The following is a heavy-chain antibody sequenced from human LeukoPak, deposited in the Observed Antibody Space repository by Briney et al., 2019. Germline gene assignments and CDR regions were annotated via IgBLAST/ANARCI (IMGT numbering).Heavy chain of an antibody. CDR3: ARHRYYYDSSGYLSYFDY. CDR2: IYYSGST. D-gene: IGHD3-22*01. Sequence: SSETLSLTCTVSSGSISSYYWSWIRQPPGKGLEWIGYIYYSGSTYYNPSLKSRVTTSVDTSKNQFSLKLSSVTAADTAVYYCARHRYYYDSSGYLSYFDYWGQGTLVTVSS. V-gene: IGHV4-59*08. J-gene: IGHJ4*02. CDR1: SGSISSYY.